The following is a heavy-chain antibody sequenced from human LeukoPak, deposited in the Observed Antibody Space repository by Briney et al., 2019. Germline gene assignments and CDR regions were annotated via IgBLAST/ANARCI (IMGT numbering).Heavy chain of an antibody. CDR3: ARDRGYDFWSVLGDYYYYYYMDV. Sequence: SETLSLTCTVSVGSISSYYWSWIRQPPGKGLEWIGYIYYSGSTNYNPSLKSRVTISVDTSKNQFSLKLSSVTAADTAVYYCARDRGYDFWSVLGDYYYYYYMDVWGKGTTVTVSS. J-gene: IGHJ6*03. CDR1: VGSISSYY. V-gene: IGHV4-59*01. CDR2: IYYSGST. D-gene: IGHD3-3*01.